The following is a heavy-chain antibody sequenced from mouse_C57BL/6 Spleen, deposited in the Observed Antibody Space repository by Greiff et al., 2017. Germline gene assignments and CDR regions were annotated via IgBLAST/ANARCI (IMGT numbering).Heavy chain of an antibody. J-gene: IGHJ4*01. CDR3: ARGGNYDAMDY. Sequence: QVQLQQSGPELVKPGASVKISCKASGYAFSSSWMNWVKQRPGKGLEWIGRIYPGDGDTNYNGKFKGKATLTADKSSSTAYKQLSSLTSEDSAVYFCARGGNYDAMDYWGQGTSVTVSS. V-gene: IGHV1-82*01. D-gene: IGHD2-1*01. CDR1: GYAFSSSW. CDR2: IYPGDGDT.